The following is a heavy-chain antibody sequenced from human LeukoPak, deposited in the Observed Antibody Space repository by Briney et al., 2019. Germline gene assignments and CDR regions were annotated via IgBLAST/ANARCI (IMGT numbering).Heavy chain of an antibody. D-gene: IGHD3-9*01. V-gene: IGHV4-39*01. J-gene: IGHJ4*02. CDR2: IYYSGST. CDR3: ASRNDILTGYVFDF. CDR1: GGSVSSSIYY. Sequence: KPSETLSLTCTVSGGSVSSSIYYWGWIRQPPGKGLEWIGSIYYSGSTSYNPSLKSRVTISVDTSKKQFSLKLTSVTAADTAVYYCASRNDILTGYVFDFWGQGTLVTVSS.